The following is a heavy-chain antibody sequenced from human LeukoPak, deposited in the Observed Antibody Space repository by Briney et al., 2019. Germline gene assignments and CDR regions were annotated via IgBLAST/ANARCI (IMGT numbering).Heavy chain of an antibody. Sequence: SRTLSLTCAISGVTVSSNSAAWNWITQSPSRGLDWLGRTYNRSKCYTDYAVSVKSRLTINPDTSKNQFYLQLNSVTPEERAVYYCARDGSYYGHYYYFGMDGWGQGTTVTVSS. V-gene: IGHV6-1*01. J-gene: IGHJ6*02. CDR1: GVTVSSNSAA. CDR3: ARDGSYYGHYYYFGMDG. CDR2: TYNRSKCYT. D-gene: IGHD1-26*01.